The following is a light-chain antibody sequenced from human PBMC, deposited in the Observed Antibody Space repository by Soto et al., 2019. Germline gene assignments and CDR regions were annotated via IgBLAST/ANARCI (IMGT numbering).Light chain of an antibody. J-gene: IGLJ2*01. CDR1: SSDVGGYNY. CDR3: SSYTSSSPLL. Sequence: QSALTQPASVSGSPGQSITISCTGTSSDVGGYNYVSWYQQHPGKAPKLMIYAVSNRPSGVSNRFSGSKSGNTASLTISGRQVEDEADYYCSSYTSSSPLLFGGGTKLTVL. CDR2: AVS. V-gene: IGLV2-14*01.